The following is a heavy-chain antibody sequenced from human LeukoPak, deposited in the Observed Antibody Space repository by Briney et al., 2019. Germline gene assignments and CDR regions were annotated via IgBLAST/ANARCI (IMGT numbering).Heavy chain of an antibody. V-gene: IGHV3-66*01. CDR2: IYNGDDT. CDR1: GFTFSSYG. J-gene: IGHJ4*02. D-gene: IGHD6-19*01. Sequence: GRSLRLSCAASGFTFSSYGMHWVRQAPGKGLEWVSVIYNGDDTNYADSVKGRFTISRDKSKNTLDLQMNSLRGDDTAVYYCARASQWLAFDYWGQGSLVTVSS. CDR3: ARASQWLAFDY.